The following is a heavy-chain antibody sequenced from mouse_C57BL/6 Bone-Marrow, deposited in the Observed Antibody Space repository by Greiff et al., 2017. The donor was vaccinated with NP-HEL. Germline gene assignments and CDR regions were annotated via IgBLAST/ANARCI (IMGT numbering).Heavy chain of an antibody. D-gene: IGHD3-1*01. J-gene: IGHJ2*01. CDR3: TRSGGDSFDY. Sequence: SGAELVRPGASVTLSCKASGYTFTDYEMHWVKQTPVHGLEWIGAIDPETGGTAYNQKFKGKAILTADKSSSTAYMELRSLTSEDSAVDYCTRSGGDSFDYWGQGTTLTVSS. CDR1: GYTFTDYE. V-gene: IGHV1-15*01. CDR2: IDPETGGT.